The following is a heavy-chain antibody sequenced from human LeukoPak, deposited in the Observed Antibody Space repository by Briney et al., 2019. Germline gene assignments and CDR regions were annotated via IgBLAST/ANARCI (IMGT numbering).Heavy chain of an antibody. CDR2: IRYDGSNK. Sequence: PGGSLRLSCAASGFTFSSYGMHWVRQAPGKGLGWVAFIRYDGSNKYYADSVKGRFTISRDNSKNALYLQMNSLRAEDTAVYYCAKLSRLAAPHWGQGTLVTVSS. J-gene: IGHJ4*02. D-gene: IGHD6-13*01. V-gene: IGHV3-30*02. CDR3: AKLSRLAAPH. CDR1: GFTFSSYG.